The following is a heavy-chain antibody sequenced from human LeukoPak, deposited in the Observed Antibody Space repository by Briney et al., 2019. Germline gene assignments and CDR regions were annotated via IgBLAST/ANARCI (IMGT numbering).Heavy chain of an antibody. CDR2: INPNSGGT. CDR3: ARDLERVRTTRMKWFDP. Sequence: GASVKVSCKASGYTFTGYYMHWVRQAPGQGLEWMGWINPNSGGTNYAQKFQGRVTMTRDTSISTAYMELSRLRSDDTAVYYCARDLERVRTTRMKWFDPWGQGTLVTVSS. D-gene: IGHD1-7*01. V-gene: IGHV1-2*02. J-gene: IGHJ5*02. CDR1: GYTFTGYY.